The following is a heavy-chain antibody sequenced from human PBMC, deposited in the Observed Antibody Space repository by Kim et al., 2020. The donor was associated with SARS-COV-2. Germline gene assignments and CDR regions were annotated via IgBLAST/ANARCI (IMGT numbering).Heavy chain of an antibody. CDR1: GYTFTSYA. CDR2: INPNSGTA. J-gene: IGHJ6*01. V-gene: IGHV1-2*02. Sequence: ASVKVSCKASGYTFTSYAISWVRQAPGQGLEWMGWINPNSGTANYAQKFQGRVTMTTDTSTSTAYMELSSLRSDDTAVYYCARDFMAGAVCCYNCCNDV. CDR3: ARDFMAGAVCCYNCCNDV. D-gene: IGHD3-10*01.